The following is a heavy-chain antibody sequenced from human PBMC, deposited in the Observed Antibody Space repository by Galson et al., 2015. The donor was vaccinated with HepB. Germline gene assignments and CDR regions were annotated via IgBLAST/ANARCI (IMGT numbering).Heavy chain of an antibody. D-gene: IGHD1-26*01. J-gene: IGHJ4*02. Sequence: SLRLSCAASGFTFNSYTMEWVRQAPGKGLEWVSSISSTSTYIYYADSVKGRLTISRDNAKKSLYLQMNSLRAEDTAVYYCARPERGIMGATTDYWGQGTLVTVSS. CDR1: GFTFNSYT. CDR3: ARPERGIMGATTDY. CDR2: ISSTSTYI. V-gene: IGHV3-21*01.